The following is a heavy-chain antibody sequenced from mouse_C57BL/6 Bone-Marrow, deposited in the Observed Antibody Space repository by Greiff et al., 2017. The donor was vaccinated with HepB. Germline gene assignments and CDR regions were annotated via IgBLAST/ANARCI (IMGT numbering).Heavy chain of an antibody. CDR2: IRSKSNNYAT. Sequence: EVQRVESGGGLVQPKGSLKLSCAASGFSFNTYAMNWVRQAPGKGLEWVARIRSKSNNYATYYADSVKDRFTISRDDSESMLYLQMNNLKTEDTAMYYCVLLYGWFAYWGQGTLVTVSA. D-gene: IGHD1-1*01. CDR1: GFSFNTYA. V-gene: IGHV10-1*01. J-gene: IGHJ3*01. CDR3: VLLYGWFAY.